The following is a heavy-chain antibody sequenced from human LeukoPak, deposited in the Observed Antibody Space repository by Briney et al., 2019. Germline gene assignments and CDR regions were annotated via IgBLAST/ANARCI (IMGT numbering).Heavy chain of an antibody. CDR3: ARVRGSYVPHYMDV. J-gene: IGHJ6*03. CDR1: GYTFTGYY. D-gene: IGHD1-26*01. Sequence: GASVTVSCKASGYTFTGYYMHWVRQAPGQGLEWMGRINPNSGGTNYAQKFQGRVTMTRDTSISTAYMELSRLRSDDTAVYYCARVRGSYVPHYMDVWGKGTTVTVSS. CDR2: INPNSGGT. V-gene: IGHV1-2*06.